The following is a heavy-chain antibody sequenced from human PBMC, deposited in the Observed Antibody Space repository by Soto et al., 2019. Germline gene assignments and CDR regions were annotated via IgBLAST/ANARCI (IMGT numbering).Heavy chain of an antibody. CDR2: IYYSGST. CDR3: ARDHSDSSGTSDAFDI. J-gene: IGHJ3*02. Sequence: SETLSLTCTVSGGSISSYYWSWIRQPPGKGLEWIGYIYYSGSTNYNPSLKSRVTISVDTSKNQFSLKLSSVTAADTAVYYCARDHSDSSGTSDAFDIWGQGTMVTVSS. D-gene: IGHD3-22*01. CDR1: GGSISSYY. V-gene: IGHV4-59*01.